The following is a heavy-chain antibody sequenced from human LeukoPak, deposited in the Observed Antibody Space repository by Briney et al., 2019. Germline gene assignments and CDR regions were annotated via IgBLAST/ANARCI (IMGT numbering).Heavy chain of an antibody. CDR2: IYSGDTT. CDR3: ARRGYGDYAPFDY. Sequence: GGSLRLSCAVSGFTVSTNSVTWVRQAPGKGLEWVSLIYSGDTTYYADSVKGRFTISRDNSKNTLYLQMNSLRADDTALYYCARRGYGDYAPFDYWGQGTLVTVSS. V-gene: IGHV3-66*04. D-gene: IGHD4-17*01. J-gene: IGHJ4*02. CDR1: GFTVSTNS.